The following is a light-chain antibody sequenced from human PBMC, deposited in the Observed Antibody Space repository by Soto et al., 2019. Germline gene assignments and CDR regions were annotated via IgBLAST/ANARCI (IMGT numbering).Light chain of an antibody. V-gene: IGLV1-40*01. J-gene: IGLJ3*02. CDR1: SSNIGADYD. CDR3: QSYDSSLSGSV. Sequence: QSALTQPPSVSGAPGQRVTISCTGSSSNIGADYDVHWYQQLPGAAPKLLIRANTHRPSGVPDRFSASKSGTSASLAITGLQADDEADYYCQSYDSSLSGSVFGGGTKRTVL. CDR2: ANT.